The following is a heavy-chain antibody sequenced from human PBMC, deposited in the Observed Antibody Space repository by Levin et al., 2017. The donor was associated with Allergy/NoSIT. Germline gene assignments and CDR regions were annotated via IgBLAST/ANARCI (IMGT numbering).Heavy chain of an antibody. CDR2: IINSGVGT. CDR1: GFTFNNYA. V-gene: IGHV3-23*01. J-gene: IGHJ4*02. CDR3: AKDAIRGSDQPYYFDY. Sequence: GGSLRLSCAASGFTFNNYAMSGVRQAPGKGLEGGSAIINSGVGTYYADSVKGRFTISRDNSKNTMYLQMNSLRAEDTAVYFCAKDAIRGSDQPYYFDYWGQGTLVTASS. D-gene: IGHD6-19*01.